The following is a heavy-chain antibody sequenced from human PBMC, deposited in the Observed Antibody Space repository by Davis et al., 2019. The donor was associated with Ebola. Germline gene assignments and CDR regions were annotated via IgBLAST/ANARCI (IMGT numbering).Heavy chain of an antibody. CDR2: INHSGST. J-gene: IGHJ5*02. V-gene: IGHV4-34*01. CDR3: ARCNYDILTGYYNP. CDR1: GGSFNGYY. D-gene: IGHD3-9*01. Sequence: MPSETLSLTCAVYGGSFNGYYWSWIRQPPGKGLEWIGEINHSGSTNYNPSLKSRVTISVDTSKNQFSLKLSSVTAADTAVYYCARCNYDILTGYYNPWGQGTLVTVSS.